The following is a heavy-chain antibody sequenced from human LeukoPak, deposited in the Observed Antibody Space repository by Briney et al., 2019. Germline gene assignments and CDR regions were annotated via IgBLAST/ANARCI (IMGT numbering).Heavy chain of an antibody. Sequence: GGSLRLSCAASGFTFSDYYMSWIRQAPGEGLEWVSYISSSGSTIYYADSVKGRFTISRDNAKNSLYLQMNSLRAEDTAVYYCARVRVHKGLVRGVINYYYYYMDVWGKGTTVTVSS. D-gene: IGHD3-10*01. CDR1: GFTFSDYY. CDR3: ARVRVHKGLVRGVINYYYYYMDV. J-gene: IGHJ6*03. V-gene: IGHV3-11*04. CDR2: ISSSGSTI.